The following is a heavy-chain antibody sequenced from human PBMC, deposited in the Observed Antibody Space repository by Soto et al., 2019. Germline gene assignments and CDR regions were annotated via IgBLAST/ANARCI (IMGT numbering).Heavy chain of an antibody. Sequence: PGGSLRLSCAASGFTFSNAWMSWVRQAPGKGLEWVGRIKSKTDGGTTDYAAPVKGRFTISRDDSKNTLYLQMNSLRAEDTAVYYCARDEGQQLVPDYWGQGTLVTVSS. CDR3: ARDEGQQLVPDY. J-gene: IGHJ4*02. V-gene: IGHV3-15*01. D-gene: IGHD6-13*01. CDR2: IKSKTDGGTT. CDR1: GFTFSNAW.